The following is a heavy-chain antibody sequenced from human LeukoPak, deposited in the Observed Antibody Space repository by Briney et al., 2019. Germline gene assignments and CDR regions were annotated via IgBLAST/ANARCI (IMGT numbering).Heavy chain of an antibody. CDR1: GDSISSFH. Sequence: SETLSLTCTVSGDSISSFHWSWIRQPAGKGLEWIGRIYTSGSTNYNPSLESRVTMSVDTLKKQFSLKLSSVTAADTAMYYCARGGYCSGGRCYSDWFDPWGQGTLVTVSS. D-gene: IGHD2-15*01. V-gene: IGHV4-4*07. CDR2: IYTSGST. J-gene: IGHJ5*02. CDR3: ARGGYCSGGRCYSDWFDP.